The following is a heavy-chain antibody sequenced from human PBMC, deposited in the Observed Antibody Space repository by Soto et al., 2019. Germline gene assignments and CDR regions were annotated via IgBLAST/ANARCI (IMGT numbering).Heavy chain of an antibody. CDR3: AKDTGYYGSGSYDY. CDR1: GYTFTSYG. J-gene: IGHJ4*02. V-gene: IGHV1-3*01. D-gene: IGHD3-10*01. Sequence: ASVKVSCKASGYTFTSYGIHWVRQAPGQRLEWMGWINAANGDTKYSPKFQGRVTITRDTSASTAYMELNSLRAEDTALYYCAKDTGYYGSGSYDYWGQGTLVTVSS. CDR2: INAANGDT.